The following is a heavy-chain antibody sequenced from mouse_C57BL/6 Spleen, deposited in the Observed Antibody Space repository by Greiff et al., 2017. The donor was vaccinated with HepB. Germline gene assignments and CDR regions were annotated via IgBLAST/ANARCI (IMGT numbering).Heavy chain of an antibody. V-gene: IGHV1-82*01. Sequence: VQLQQSGPELVKPGASVKISCKASGYAFSSSWMNWVKQRPGKGLEWIGRIYPGDGDTNYNGKFKGKATLTADKSSSTAYMQLSSLTSEDSAVYFCAGDGYLSWFAYWGQGTLVTVSA. D-gene: IGHD2-3*01. CDR2: IYPGDGDT. CDR1: GYAFSSSW. J-gene: IGHJ3*01. CDR3: AGDGYLSWFAY.